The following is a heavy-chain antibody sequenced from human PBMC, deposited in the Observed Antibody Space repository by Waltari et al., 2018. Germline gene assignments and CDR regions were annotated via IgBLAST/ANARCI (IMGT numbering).Heavy chain of an antibody. V-gene: IGHV4-30-4*08. CDR3: ARVDTIFGVVPHADAFDI. CDR2: ISYSGTT. Sequence: QVHLQESGPGLAKPSQTLSLTCSVSGASINSGDYYWSWIRQPPGKGLEWIGYISYSGTTYYTPSLKIRVSISLDTAKNDFSLEVRSVTAADTAMYYCARVDTIFGVVPHADAFDIWGQGTMVTVAS. J-gene: IGHJ3*02. CDR1: GASINSGDYY. D-gene: IGHD3-3*01.